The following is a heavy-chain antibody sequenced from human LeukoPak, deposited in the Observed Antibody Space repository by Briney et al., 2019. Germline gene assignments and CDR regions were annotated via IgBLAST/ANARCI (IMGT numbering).Heavy chain of an antibody. V-gene: IGHV4-34*01. J-gene: IGHJ4*02. D-gene: IGHD3-16*02. CDR2: INHSGST. CDR1: GGSISSYY. CDR3: ARRTFGGVIAY. Sequence: SETLSLTRTVSGGSISSYYWSWIRQPPGKGLEWIGEINHSGSTDYSPSLKSRVTLSVDTSKNQFSLRLSSVTAADTAVYYCARRTFGGVIAYWGQGTLVTVSS.